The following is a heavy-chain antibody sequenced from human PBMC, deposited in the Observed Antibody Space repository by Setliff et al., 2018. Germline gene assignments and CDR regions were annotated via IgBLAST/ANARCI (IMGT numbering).Heavy chain of an antibody. CDR3: ARVRGGVVTGTFDY. V-gene: IGHV1-8*02. CDR1: GYTFTTYG. J-gene: IGHJ4*02. CDR2: INPNSGNT. D-gene: IGHD1-7*01. Sequence: ASVKVSCKASGYTFTTYGISWVRQATGQGLEWMGWINPNSGNTGYAQNFQGRVTMTRNTSISTAYMELSSLRSEDTAVYYCARVRGGVVTGTFDYWGQGTLVTVSS.